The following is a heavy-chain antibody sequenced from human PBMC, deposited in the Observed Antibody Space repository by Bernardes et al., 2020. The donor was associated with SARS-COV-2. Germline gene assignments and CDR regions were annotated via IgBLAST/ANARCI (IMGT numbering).Heavy chain of an antibody. J-gene: IGHJ4*02. CDR3: ARGFDS. V-gene: IGHV4-59*01. CDR1: GGSISAYY. CDR2: LYYTGST. Sequence: SETLSLTRTVSGGSISAYYWSWFRQPPGKGLEWIGYLYYTGSTNYNPSLQSRVTITVDTSKNQFSLKLSSVTAADTAVYYCARGFDSWGQGILVTVS.